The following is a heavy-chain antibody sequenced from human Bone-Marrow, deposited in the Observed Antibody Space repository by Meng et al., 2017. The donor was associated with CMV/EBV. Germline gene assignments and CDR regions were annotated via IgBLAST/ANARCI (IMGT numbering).Heavy chain of an antibody. Sequence: GSLRLSCAVHGGSFSGYYWSWIRQPPGKGLEWIGEINHSGSTNYNPSLKSRVTISVDTSKNQFSLKLSSVTAADTAVYYCARGLRYCSSTSCYRPYYYYYYGMDVCGQGTTVTVSS. CDR2: INHSGST. D-gene: IGHD2-2*02. CDR3: ARGLRYCSSTSCYRPYYYYYYGMDV. V-gene: IGHV4-34*01. CDR1: GGSFSGYY. J-gene: IGHJ6*02.